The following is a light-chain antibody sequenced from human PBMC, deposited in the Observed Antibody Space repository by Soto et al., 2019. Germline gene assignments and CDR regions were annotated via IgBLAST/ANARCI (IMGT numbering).Light chain of an antibody. CDR2: DAS. CDR1: QTVGYY. V-gene: IGKV3-11*01. J-gene: IGKJ4*01. CDR3: HQRSSWPLT. Sequence: EIVLTQSPGTLSLFPGERATLSCRASQTVGYYLAWYQQKAGQAPRPLIYDASNRAPGIPARFSGSGSGTEFTLTISSLEPEDFAVYYCHQRSSWPLTFGGGTKVEI.